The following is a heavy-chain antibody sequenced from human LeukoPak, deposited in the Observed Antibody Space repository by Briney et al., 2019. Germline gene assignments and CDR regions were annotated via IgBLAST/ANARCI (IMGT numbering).Heavy chain of an antibody. Sequence: KPSEPLSLPCPVSGDSTSSSTYYWDWIRQAPGKGLEWIWNIYDSGTTHYNPSLKSRVTISGDTSKNQFSLKLNSVTAADTAKYYCATHRRSGSGGSENAFEIWGQGTMVTVSS. CDR1: GDSTSSSTYY. V-gene: IGHV4-39*01. D-gene: IGHD5-12*01. CDR3: ATHRRSGSGGSENAFEI. CDR2: IYDSGTT. J-gene: IGHJ3*02.